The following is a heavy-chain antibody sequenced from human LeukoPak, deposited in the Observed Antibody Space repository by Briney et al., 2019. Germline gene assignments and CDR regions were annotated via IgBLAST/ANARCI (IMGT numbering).Heavy chain of an antibody. J-gene: IGHJ4*02. CDR1: GGSISSSSYY. CDR2: IYYSGST. V-gene: IGHV4-39*01. D-gene: IGHD6-13*01. CDR3: ARREHLGYSTSWPFDY. Sequence: SETLSLTCTVSGGSISSSSYYWGWIRQPPGKGLEWIGSIYYSGSTYYNPSLKSRVTISVDTSKNQFSLRLSSVTAADTALYYCARREHLGYSTSWPFDYWGQGTLVTVSS.